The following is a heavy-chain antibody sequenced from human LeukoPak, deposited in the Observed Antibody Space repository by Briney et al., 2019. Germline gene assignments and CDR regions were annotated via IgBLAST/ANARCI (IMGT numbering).Heavy chain of an antibody. CDR3: ARGLRYDYDGSHFDY. CDR1: GGSFSGYY. V-gene: IGHV4-34*01. D-gene: IGHD3-22*01. CDR2: INHNGST. Sequence: SSETLSLTCAVYGGSFSGYYWSWIRQPPGKGLEWIGEINHNGSTNYSPSLKSRVTISVDTSKNQFSLKLSSVTAADTAVYYCARGLRYDYDGSHFDYWGQGNLVTVSS. J-gene: IGHJ4*02.